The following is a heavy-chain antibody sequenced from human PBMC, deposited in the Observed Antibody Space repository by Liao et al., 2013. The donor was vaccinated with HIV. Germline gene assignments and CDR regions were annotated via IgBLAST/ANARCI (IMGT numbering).Heavy chain of an antibody. D-gene: IGHD3-22*01. CDR2: IYTSGST. CDR1: GGSISSGSYY. J-gene: IGHJ4*02. CDR3: ARGMNGDSSGFYRDNDY. V-gene: IGHV4-61*02. Sequence: QVQLQESGPGLVKPSQTLSLTCTVSGGSISSGSYYWSWIRQPAGKGLEWIGRIYTSGSTNYNPSLKSRVTISVDTSKNQFSLKLSSVTAADTAVYYCARGMNGDSSGFYRDNDYWGQGTLVTVSS.